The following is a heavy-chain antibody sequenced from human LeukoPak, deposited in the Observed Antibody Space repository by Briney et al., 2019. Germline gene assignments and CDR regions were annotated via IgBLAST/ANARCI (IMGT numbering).Heavy chain of an antibody. Sequence: GGSLRLSCAASGFTFDDYAMHWVRQAPGKGLEWVSGISWNSGSIGYADSVKGRFTISRDNAKNSLYLQMNSLRAEDMALYYCAKSHYVWELGYAFDIWGQGTMVTVSS. CDR1: GFTFDDYA. CDR2: ISWNSGSI. V-gene: IGHV3-9*03. D-gene: IGHD1-26*01. CDR3: AKSHYVWELGYAFDI. J-gene: IGHJ3*02.